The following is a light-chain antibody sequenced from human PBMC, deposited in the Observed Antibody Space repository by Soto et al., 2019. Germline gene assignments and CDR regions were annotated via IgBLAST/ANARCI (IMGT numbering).Light chain of an antibody. CDR2: AAS. CDR1: QSISSY. Sequence: DIQMTQSPSSLSASVGDRVTITCRASQSISSYLNWYQQKPGKAPKLLIYAASSLQSGVPSRFSGSGSGTDFTLTISSLQPGDFATYYCLQDYNYPRTFGGGTKVDIK. J-gene: IGKJ4*01. CDR3: LQDYNYPRT. V-gene: IGKV1-39*01.